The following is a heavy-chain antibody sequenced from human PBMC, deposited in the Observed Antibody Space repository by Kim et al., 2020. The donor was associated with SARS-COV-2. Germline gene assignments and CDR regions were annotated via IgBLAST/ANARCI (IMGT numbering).Heavy chain of an antibody. CDR2: ISAYNGNT. V-gene: IGHV1-18*04. J-gene: IGHJ4*02. D-gene: IGHD1-26*01. Sequence: ASVKVSCKASGYTFTSYGISWVRQAPGQGLDWMGWISAYNGNTNNTQKLQGRVTMTTDTSTSTAYMELRSLRSDDTAVYYCEREDWRNRRGAKYWGQGTLVTDPS. CDR3: EREDWRNRRGAKY. CDR1: GYTFTSYG.